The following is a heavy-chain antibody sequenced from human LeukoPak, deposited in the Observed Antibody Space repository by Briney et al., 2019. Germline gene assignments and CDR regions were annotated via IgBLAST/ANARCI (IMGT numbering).Heavy chain of an antibody. Sequence: GGSLRLSCAASGFTFRRYAMSWVRQAPGRGLEWVSVISGSGGTTYSADSVRGRFTISRDNSKNTLYLQMNSLRAEDTAAYYCARERGNNGGDTNGYFHYLGQGTLVTVSS. CDR2: ISGSGGTT. D-gene: IGHD2-21*02. J-gene: IGHJ4*02. V-gene: IGHV3-23*01. CDR1: GFTFRRYA. CDR3: ARERGNNGGDTNGYFHY.